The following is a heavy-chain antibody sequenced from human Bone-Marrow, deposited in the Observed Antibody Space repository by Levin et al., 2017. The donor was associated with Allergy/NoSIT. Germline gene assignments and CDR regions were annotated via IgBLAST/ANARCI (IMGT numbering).Heavy chain of an antibody. CDR1: GFTFSSYP. CDR2: ISYDGSDK. Sequence: SGGSLRLSCAASGFTFSSYPMYWVRQAPGKWLEWVSLISYDGSDKYYADSVKGRFTISRDSSKNTLYLQMSSVRPEDTAVYYCARAGSGSHDYYYYGMDVWGQGTTVTVSS. V-gene: IGHV3-30*04. J-gene: IGHJ6*02. D-gene: IGHD1-26*01. CDR3: ARAGSGSHDYYYYGMDV.